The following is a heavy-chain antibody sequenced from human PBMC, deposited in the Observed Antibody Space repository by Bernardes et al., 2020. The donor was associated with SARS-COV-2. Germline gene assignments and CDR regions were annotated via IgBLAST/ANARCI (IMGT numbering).Heavy chain of an antibody. D-gene: IGHD5-18*01. Sequence: ASVKVSCKSSGYTFTDNEMHWVRQAPGQGLEWMGWISADNGNANYAQNFQDRVTMTTDTSTTTAFMELRSLRSDDTAVYYCATVVGYIYGGGWFDPWGQGTLVIVSS. CDR3: ATVVGYIYGGGWFDP. J-gene: IGHJ5*02. CDR2: ISADNGNA. V-gene: IGHV1-18*04. CDR1: GYTFTDNE.